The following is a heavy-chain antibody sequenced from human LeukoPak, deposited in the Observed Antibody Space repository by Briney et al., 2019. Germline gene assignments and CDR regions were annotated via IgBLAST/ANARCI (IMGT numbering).Heavy chain of an antibody. J-gene: IGHJ4*02. D-gene: IGHD3-22*01. CDR2: ISGSGGST. CDR3: AKASAMIVVVSKHFDY. CDR1: GFTFSNYA. V-gene: IGHV3-23*01. Sequence: PGGSLRLSCAASGFTFSNYAMSWVRQAPGKRLEWVSAISGSGGSTNYVDSVEGRFTISRDNSKNTLYLQMNSLRAEDTAVYYCAKASAMIVVVSKHFDYWGQGTLVTVSS.